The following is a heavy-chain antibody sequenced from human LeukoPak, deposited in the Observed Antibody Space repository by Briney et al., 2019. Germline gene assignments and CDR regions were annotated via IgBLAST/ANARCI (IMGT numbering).Heavy chain of an antibody. Sequence: ASVKVSCKASGYTCTSYYMRWVRHGPGQTLGWRVWSNAGNGHTRYSQEFQARLTITKDTSANTVYMDLSSLRSEDVAVYSCARGRWVATNQAYYFDDWGQGTLVTVSS. CDR1: GYTCTSYY. CDR3: ARGRWVATNQAYYFDD. J-gene: IGHJ4*02. D-gene: IGHD5-12*01. CDR2: SNAGNGHT. V-gene: IGHV1-3*02.